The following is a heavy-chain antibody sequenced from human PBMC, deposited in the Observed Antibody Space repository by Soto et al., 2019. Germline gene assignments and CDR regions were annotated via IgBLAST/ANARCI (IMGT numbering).Heavy chain of an antibody. D-gene: IGHD3-9*01. CDR3: GRLEGLATISYYFDY. V-gene: IGHV4-39*01. CDR2: VYYSGST. J-gene: IGHJ4*02. Sequence: SETLSLTSTVSGGSVSSSSYYWGWVRQPPGKGLEWIGSVYYSGSTYYNPSLESRVTISVDKSKNQFSLKLLSLSAADTVVYYCGRLEGLATISYYFDYWGQGALVTVSS. CDR1: GGSVSSSSYY.